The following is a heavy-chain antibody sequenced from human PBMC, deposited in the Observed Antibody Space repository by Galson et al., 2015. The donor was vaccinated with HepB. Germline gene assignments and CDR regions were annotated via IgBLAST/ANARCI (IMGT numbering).Heavy chain of an antibody. D-gene: IGHD1-26*01. CDR3: ARVSLRERVEGGNYYYGMNV. CDR1: GGSISSSSYY. CDR2: IYYTGNT. Sequence: SETLSLTCTVSGGSISSSSYYWGWIRQPPGKGLEWIGNIYYTGNTYYNPSLKSRVTISVDTSKNQFSLKLSSVTATDTAVYFCARVSLRERVEGGNYYYGMNVWGQGTTVTVSS. V-gene: IGHV4-39*07. J-gene: IGHJ6*02.